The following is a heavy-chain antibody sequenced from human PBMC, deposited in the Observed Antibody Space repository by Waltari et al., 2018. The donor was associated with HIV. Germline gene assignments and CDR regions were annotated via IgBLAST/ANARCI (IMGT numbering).Heavy chain of an antibody. D-gene: IGHD3-22*01. CDR1: GFSFSDFA. J-gene: IGHJ4*02. CDR2: ITFGGNTR. V-gene: IGHV3-48*01. CDR3: ARGDSNGYYFDY. Sequence: EVHLVESGGALVQPGGSLTLSCVASGFSFSDFAMNWVRQAPGKGLELISYITFGGNTRYYADSVKGRFTISRDNAKDSLYLQMNSLRAEDTAVYYCARGDSNGYYFDYWGQGTLVTVSS.